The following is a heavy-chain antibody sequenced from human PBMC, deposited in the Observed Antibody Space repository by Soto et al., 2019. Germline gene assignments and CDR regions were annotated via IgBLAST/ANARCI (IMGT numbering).Heavy chain of an antibody. J-gene: IGHJ6*02. CDR3: AKSALQHKVIPMVRSDGGKV. Sequence: EVQLLESGGGLVQPGGSLRLSCAASGFTFSSYAMSWVRQAPGKGLEWVSAISGSGGSTYYADSVKGRFTISRDNSKNTLYLQMNSLRAEDTAVYYCAKSALQHKVIPMVRSDGGKVWGQGTTVTVSS. D-gene: IGHD3-10*01. CDR1: GFTFSSYA. CDR2: ISGSGGST. V-gene: IGHV3-23*01.